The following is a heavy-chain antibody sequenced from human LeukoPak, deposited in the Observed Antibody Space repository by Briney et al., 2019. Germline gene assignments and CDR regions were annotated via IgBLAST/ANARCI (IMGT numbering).Heavy chain of an antibody. J-gene: IGHJ3*02. CDR3: ARQGEIDILTGDAFDI. D-gene: IGHD3-9*01. Sequence: PGGPLRLSCIGFEFTLSDHWMTWVRQAPGKGLEWVANIKEDGSAKQYADSVKGRFTISRDNTKNSLYLQMNSLRAEDTAVYYCARQGEIDILTGDAFDIWGQGTMVTVSS. CDR2: IKEDGSAK. V-gene: IGHV3-7*01. CDR1: EFTLSDHW.